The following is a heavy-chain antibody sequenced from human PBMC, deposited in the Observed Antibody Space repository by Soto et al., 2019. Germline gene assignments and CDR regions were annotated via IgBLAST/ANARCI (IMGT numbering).Heavy chain of an antibody. J-gene: IGHJ4*02. D-gene: IGHD6-19*01. V-gene: IGHV4-34*01. CDR1: GGSFSGYY. Sequence: SETLSLTCAVYGGSFSGYYWSWIRQPPGKGLEWIGEINHSGSTNYNPSLKSRVTISVDTSKNQFSLKLSSVTAADTAVYYCATSSFMDYWGQGTLVTVSS. CDR3: ATSSFMDY. CDR2: INHSGST.